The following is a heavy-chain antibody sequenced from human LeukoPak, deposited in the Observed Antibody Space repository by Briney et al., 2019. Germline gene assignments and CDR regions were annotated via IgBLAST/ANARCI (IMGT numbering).Heavy chain of an antibody. CDR1: GFTFSRYA. J-gene: IGHJ4*02. D-gene: IGHD2-2*01. CDR2: ISGSGGST. CDR3: AKDLCSSTSCDAGGFDY. Sequence: GGSLRLSSAASGFTFSRYAMSSGPESPGEGLERGSAISGSGGSTYYAHSVKGRFTISRDNSKNTLYLQMNGLRAEDTAVYYCAKDLCSSTSCDAGGFDYWGQGTLVTVSS. V-gene: IGHV3-23*01.